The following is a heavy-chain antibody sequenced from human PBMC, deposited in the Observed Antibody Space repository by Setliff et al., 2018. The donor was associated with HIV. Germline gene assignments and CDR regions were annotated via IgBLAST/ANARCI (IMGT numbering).Heavy chain of an antibody. CDR3: ARVQGINITLDRGASAGLDV. CDR1: GDTVSTYG. CDR2: IRADNGHT. Sequence: ASVKVSCKASGDTVSTYGLTWGRQAPGQGLEWMGWIRADNGHTDYAQKFQGRVTMTADTSTSTAYMEMRTLRSDDTAVYYCARVQGINITLDRGASAGLDVWGKGTTVTVSS. V-gene: IGHV1-18*01. D-gene: IGHD3-10*01. J-gene: IGHJ6*04.